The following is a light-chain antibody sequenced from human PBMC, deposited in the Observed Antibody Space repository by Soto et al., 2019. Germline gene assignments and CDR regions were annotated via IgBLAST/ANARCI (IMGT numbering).Light chain of an antibody. Sequence: DIQMTQSPSSLSASVGARVTITCRASQGVSAYLIWYQQRHGRAPKLLIYAASNLLSGVPSRFSGSGSGTNFTLTITSLQPEDFATYYCHQSYRTPHTFGEGTKLETK. V-gene: IGKV1-39*01. CDR2: AAS. J-gene: IGKJ2*01. CDR3: HQSYRTPHT. CDR1: QGVSAY.